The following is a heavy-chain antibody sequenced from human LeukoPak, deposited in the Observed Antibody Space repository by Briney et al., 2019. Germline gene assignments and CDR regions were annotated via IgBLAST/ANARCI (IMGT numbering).Heavy chain of an antibody. CDR3: AREYGSYFDY. Sequence: QSGGSLRLSCAASEFTLSSYSMNWVRQAPGKGLEWVSYITNSGNSKSYADSVKGRFTISRDNTKNSLYLQMDGLRAEDTAVYYCAREYGSYFDYWGQGTLVTVSS. CDR2: ITNSGNSK. D-gene: IGHD3-10*01. CDR1: EFTLSSYS. J-gene: IGHJ4*02. V-gene: IGHV3-48*01.